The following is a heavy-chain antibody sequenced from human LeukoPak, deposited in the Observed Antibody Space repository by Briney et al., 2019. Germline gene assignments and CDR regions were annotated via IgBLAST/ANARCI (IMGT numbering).Heavy chain of an antibody. Sequence: SETLSLTCNVSGGSISSNTYFWGWIRRPPGKGLEWIGGIRYSGSTYYNPSLKSRVTISVDTSKNQFSLNLSSLTAADTAVYYCATSDTVSTYNWFDPWGQGTLVTVS. CDR1: GGSISSNTYF. CDR3: ATSDTVSTYNWFDP. D-gene: IGHD5/OR15-5a*01. V-gene: IGHV4-39*01. CDR2: IRYSGST. J-gene: IGHJ5*02.